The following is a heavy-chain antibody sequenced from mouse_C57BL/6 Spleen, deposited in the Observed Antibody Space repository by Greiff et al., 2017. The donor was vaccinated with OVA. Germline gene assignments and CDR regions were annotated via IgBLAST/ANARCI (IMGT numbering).Heavy chain of an antibody. Sequence: QVQLQQPGPELVKPGASVKISCKASGYAFSSSWMNWVKQRPGKGLEWIGRIYPGDGDTNYNGKFKGKATLTADKSSSTAYMQLSSLTSEDAAVYFCARERGLRRVYFDYWGQGTTLTVSS. CDR1: GYAFSSSW. V-gene: IGHV1-82*01. J-gene: IGHJ2*01. CDR3: ARERGLRRVYFDY. CDR2: IYPGDGDT. D-gene: IGHD2-2*01.